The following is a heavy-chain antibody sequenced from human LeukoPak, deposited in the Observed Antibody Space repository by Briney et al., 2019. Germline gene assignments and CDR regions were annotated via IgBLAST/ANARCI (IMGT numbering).Heavy chain of an antibody. CDR3: AKRGSGTSAFEY. J-gene: IGHJ4*02. D-gene: IGHD1-1*01. Sequence: GGSLRLSCAASGFTFSTHAMSWVRQAPGRGLEWVSAISGSGGSTYYADSVKGRFAISRDNSKNTLYVQMNSLRAEDTAVYYCAKRGSGTSAFEYWGQGTLVTVPS. V-gene: IGHV3-23*01. CDR2: ISGSGGST. CDR1: GFTFSTHA.